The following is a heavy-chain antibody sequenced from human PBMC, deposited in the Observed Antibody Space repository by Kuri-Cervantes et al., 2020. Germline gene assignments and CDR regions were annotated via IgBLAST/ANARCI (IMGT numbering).Heavy chain of an antibody. J-gene: IGHJ4*02. V-gene: IGHV4-39*07. CDR3: ARVNQGGFDY. CDR2: IYYSGST. Sequence: SETLSLTCTVSGGSISSSSYYWGWIRQPPGKGLEWIGSIYYSGSTYYNPSLKSRVTISIDTSKDQFSLKLRSVTAADTAVYYCARVNQGGFDYWGQGTLVTVSS. D-gene: IGHD1-14*01. CDR1: GGSISSSSYY.